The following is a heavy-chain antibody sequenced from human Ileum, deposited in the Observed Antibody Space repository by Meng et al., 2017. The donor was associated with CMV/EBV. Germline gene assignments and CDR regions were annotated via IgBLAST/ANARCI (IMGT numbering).Heavy chain of an antibody. CDR1: GGSISNYY. CDR3: ARNYGSGNWNFFHY. J-gene: IGHJ4*02. CDR2: IYTSGTT. Sequence: QVQVQEPGPGLVKTPETLSLTCYVSGGSISNYYWSWIRQPAGKGLEWIAHIYTSGTTNYNPSLKSQVTMSVDTSRNQFSLKLTSVTAADTAVYYCARNYGSGNWNFFHYWGQGTLVTVSS. D-gene: IGHD3-10*01. V-gene: IGHV4-4*07.